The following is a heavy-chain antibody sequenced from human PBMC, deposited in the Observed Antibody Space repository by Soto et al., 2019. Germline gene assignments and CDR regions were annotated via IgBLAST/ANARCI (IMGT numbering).Heavy chain of an antibody. J-gene: IGHJ5*02. Sequence: GSLRLSCAAAGFTFSNYWMYWVRQAPGKGLVWVSRINGDGSSTTYAESVKGRFTISRDNAKSTLYLQMNSLSAEDTAVYYCATVAYSGSFFAHWGQGTLVTVSS. CDR1: GFTFSNYW. CDR2: INGDGSST. D-gene: IGHD1-26*01. CDR3: ATVAYSGSFFAH. V-gene: IGHV3-74*01.